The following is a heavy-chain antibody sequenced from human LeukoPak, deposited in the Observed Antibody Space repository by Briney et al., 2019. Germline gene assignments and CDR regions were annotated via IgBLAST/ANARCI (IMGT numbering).Heavy chain of an antibody. CDR3: VRDDCSSTSCYNWFDP. CDR1: GGSISSGSYY. V-gene: IGHV4-61*02. Sequence: SQTLSLTCTVSGGSISSGSYYWSWIRQPAGKGLEWIGRIYTSGSTNYNPSLKSRVTISVDTSKNQFSLKLSSVTAADTAVYYCVRDDCSSTSCYNWFDPWGQGTLVTVSS. D-gene: IGHD2-2*01. J-gene: IGHJ5*02. CDR2: IYTSGST.